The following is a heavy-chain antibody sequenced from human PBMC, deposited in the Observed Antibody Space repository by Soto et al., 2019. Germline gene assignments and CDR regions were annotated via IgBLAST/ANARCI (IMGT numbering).Heavy chain of an antibody. CDR2: IYPGDSDT. V-gene: IGHV5-51*01. CDR3: GRRTGGSGTAARPHYCYY. D-gene: IGHD6-6*01. CDR1: EYSFTSYW. J-gene: IGHJ4*02. Sequence: GESLKISCKGSEYSFTSYWVGWVRQMPGKGLEWMGIIYPGDSDTRYSPSFQGQVIISVDKSISTAYLQWSSLRASDTAMYYCGRRTGGSGTAARPHYCYYRGKGTRV.